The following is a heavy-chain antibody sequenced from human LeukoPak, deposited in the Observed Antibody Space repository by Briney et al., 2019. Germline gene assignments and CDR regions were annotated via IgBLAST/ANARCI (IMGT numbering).Heavy chain of an antibody. V-gene: IGHV3-23*01. J-gene: IGHJ4*02. CDR1: GLTFSSYA. Sequence: GGSLRLSCAASGLTFSSYAMSWVRQAPGKGLEWDSVISASGGRTSYADSVKGRFTVSRDNSKNTLYLQMNSLRAEDTAVYFCVEGGAPSYYDDSGDAYFDYWGQGTLVTVSS. CDR3: VEGGAPSYYDDSGDAYFDY. D-gene: IGHD3-22*01. CDR2: ISASGGRT.